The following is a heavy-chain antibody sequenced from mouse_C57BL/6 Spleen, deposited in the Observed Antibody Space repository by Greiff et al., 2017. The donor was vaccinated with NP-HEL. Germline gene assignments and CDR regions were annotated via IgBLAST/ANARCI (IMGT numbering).Heavy chain of an antibody. Sequence: QVQLQQPGAELVRPGSSVKLSCKASGYTFTSYWMDWVKQRPGQGLEWIGNIYPSDSETHYNQKFKDKATLTVDKSSSTAYMQLSSLTSEESAVYYCARSGYGYSYAMDYWGQGTSVTVSS. CDR3: ARSGYGYSYAMDY. CDR2: IYPSDSET. J-gene: IGHJ4*01. D-gene: IGHD2-2*01. CDR1: GYTFTSYW. V-gene: IGHV1-61*01.